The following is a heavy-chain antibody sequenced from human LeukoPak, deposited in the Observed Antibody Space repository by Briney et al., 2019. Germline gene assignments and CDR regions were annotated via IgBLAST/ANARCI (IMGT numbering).Heavy chain of an antibody. D-gene: IGHD2-2*01. CDR2: IRYDGSNK. CDR3: AKGHCSSTSCYGTGFDY. J-gene: IGHJ4*02. Sequence: GGSLRPSCAASAFTFSTYGMHWVRQAPGKGLEWVAFIRYDGSNKYYADSVKGRFTISRDNSKNTLYLQMNSLRADDTAIYYCAKGHCSSTSCYGTGFDYWGQGTLVTVSS. CDR1: AFTFSTYG. V-gene: IGHV3-30*02.